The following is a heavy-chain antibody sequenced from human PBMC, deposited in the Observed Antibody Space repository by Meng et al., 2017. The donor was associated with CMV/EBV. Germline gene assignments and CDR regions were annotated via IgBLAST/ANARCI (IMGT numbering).Heavy chain of an antibody. CDR1: SYA. CDR2: IIPILGIA. CDR3: ARDQRVLRFLEWLTGGWFDP. D-gene: IGHD3-3*01. J-gene: IGHJ5*02. Sequence: SYAISWVRQAPGQGLEWLGGIIPILGIANYAQKFQGRVTITADKSTSTAYMELSSLRSEDTAVYYCARDQRVLRFLEWLTGGWFDPWGQGTLVTVSS. V-gene: IGHV1-69*10.